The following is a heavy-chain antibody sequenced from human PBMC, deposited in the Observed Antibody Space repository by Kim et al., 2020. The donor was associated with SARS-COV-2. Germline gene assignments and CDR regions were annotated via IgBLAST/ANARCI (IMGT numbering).Heavy chain of an antibody. CDR3: AEGVVVVTGDWFDP. V-gene: IGHV3-9*01. J-gene: IGHJ5*02. D-gene: IGHD2-21*02. CDR1: GFIFDDYA. CDR2: ISWNSGSI. Sequence: GGSLRLSCAASGFIFDDYAMHWVRQAPGKGLEWVSGISWNSGSIGYADSVKGRFTISRDNAKNSLYLQMNSLRAEDTALYYCAEGVVVVTGDWFDPWGQGTLVTVSP.